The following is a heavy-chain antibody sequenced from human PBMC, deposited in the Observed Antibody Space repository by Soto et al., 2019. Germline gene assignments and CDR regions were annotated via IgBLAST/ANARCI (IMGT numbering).Heavy chain of an antibody. V-gene: IGHV3-23*01. J-gene: IGHJ4*02. CDR1: GFIFRTYT. Sequence: EVQLLESGGGLIQPGGSLRLSCVGSGFIFRTYTMNWVRQAPGKGLEWIAGIYGGGDGAVYADSVRGRVTISRDNSKNTLYPQMSSLRAEDTAVYYCTKDRVPDSRWNFDYWGQGTLVTVSS. CDR3: TKDRVPDSRWNFDY. CDR2: IYGGGDGA. D-gene: IGHD2-15*01.